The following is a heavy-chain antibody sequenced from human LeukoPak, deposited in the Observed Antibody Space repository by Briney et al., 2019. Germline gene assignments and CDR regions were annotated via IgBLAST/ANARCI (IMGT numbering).Heavy chain of an antibody. J-gene: IGHJ4*02. Sequence: SETLSLTCAVYGGSFSGYYWSWIRQPPGKGLEWIGEINHSGSTNYNPSLKSRVTISVDTSKNQFSLKLSSVTAADTAVYYCARRSWDYGLPHFDYWGQGTLVTVSS. CDR2: INHSGST. D-gene: IGHD4-17*01. CDR3: ARRSWDYGLPHFDY. V-gene: IGHV4-34*01. CDR1: GGSFSGYY.